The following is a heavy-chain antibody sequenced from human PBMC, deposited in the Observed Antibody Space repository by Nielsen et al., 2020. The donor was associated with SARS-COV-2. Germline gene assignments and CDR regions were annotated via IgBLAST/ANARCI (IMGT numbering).Heavy chain of an antibody. CDR3: ASLKGRIDY. CDR2: IWYDGSNK. J-gene: IGHJ4*02. CDR1: GFTFSSYG. Sequence: GESLKISCAASGFTFSSYGMHWVRQAPGKGLEWVAVIWYDGSNKYYADSVKGRFTISRDNAKNSLYLQMNSLRAEDTAVYYCASLKGRIDYWGQGTLVTVSS. V-gene: IGHV3-33*03.